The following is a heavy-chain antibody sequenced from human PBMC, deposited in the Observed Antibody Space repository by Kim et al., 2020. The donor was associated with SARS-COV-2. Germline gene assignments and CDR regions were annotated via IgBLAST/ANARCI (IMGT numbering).Heavy chain of an antibody. CDR1: GFTFSSYG. V-gene: IGHV3-33*06. CDR2: IWYDGSNK. CDR3: AKGPTLSIAAAGHFDY. J-gene: IGHJ4*02. Sequence: GGSLRLSCAASGFTFSSYGMHWVRQAPGKGLEWVAVIWYDGSNKYYADSVKGRFTISRDNSKNTLYLQMNSLRAEDTAVYYCAKGPTLSIAAAGHFDYWGQGTLVTVSS. D-gene: IGHD6-13*01.